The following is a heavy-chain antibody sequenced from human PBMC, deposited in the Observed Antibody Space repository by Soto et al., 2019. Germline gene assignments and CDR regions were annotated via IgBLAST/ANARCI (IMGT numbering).Heavy chain of an antibody. D-gene: IGHD5-12*01. CDR1: GYTFTSYY. Sequence: GASVKVSCKASGYTFTSYYIHWVRQAPGQGLEWMGIINPSGGSTSYAQKFQGRVTMTRDTSTSTVYMELSSPRSEDTAVYYCARSGYSGYEYYYYGMDVWGPGTTLTVYS. CDR2: INPSGGST. V-gene: IGHV1-46*01. J-gene: IGHJ6*02. CDR3: ARSGYSGYEYYYYGMDV.